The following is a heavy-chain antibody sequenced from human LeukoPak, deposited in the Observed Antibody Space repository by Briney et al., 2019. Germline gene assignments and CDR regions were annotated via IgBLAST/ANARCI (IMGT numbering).Heavy chain of an antibody. CDR2: ISYDGSNK. CDR1: GFTFSSYA. J-gene: IGHJ4*02. CDR3: ARFFNAHDY. Sequence: GGSLRLSCAASGFTFSSYAMHWVRQAPGKGLEWVAVISYDGSNKYYAGSVKGRFTISRDNSKNTLYLQMNSLRAEDTAVYYCARFFNAHDYWGQGTLVTVSS. V-gene: IGHV3-30-3*01.